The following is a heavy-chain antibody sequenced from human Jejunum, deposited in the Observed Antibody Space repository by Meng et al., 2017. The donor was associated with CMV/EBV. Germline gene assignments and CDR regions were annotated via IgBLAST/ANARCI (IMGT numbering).Heavy chain of an antibody. D-gene: IGHD4-23*01. Sequence: ASGYTLIDYYMHWVRQAPGQGLEWMGWINPYSGGTNYAQKFQGRVTMTRDTSISTAYMELSRLRSDDTAVYYCARISRTRVVTLWFDPWGQGTLVTVSS. CDR1: GYTLIDYY. J-gene: IGHJ5*02. CDR2: INPYSGGT. CDR3: ARISRTRVVTLWFDP. V-gene: IGHV1-2*02.